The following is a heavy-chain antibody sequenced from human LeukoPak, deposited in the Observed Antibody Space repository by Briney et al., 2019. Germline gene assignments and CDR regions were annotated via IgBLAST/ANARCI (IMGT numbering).Heavy chain of an antibody. CDR3: ARGIGERFDY. CDR1: GGSIRSGGYY. V-gene: IGHV4-31*03. Sequence: PSETLSLTCTVSGGSIRSGGYYWSWIRQHPGKGLEWIGYIYYSGSTYYNPSLKSRVTISVGTSKNQFSLKLSSVTAADTAVYYCARGIGERFDYWGQGTLVTVSS. D-gene: IGHD4-17*01. J-gene: IGHJ4*02. CDR2: IYYSGST.